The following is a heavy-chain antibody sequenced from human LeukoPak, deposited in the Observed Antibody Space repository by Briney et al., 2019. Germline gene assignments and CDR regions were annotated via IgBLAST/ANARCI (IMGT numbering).Heavy chain of an antibody. Sequence: PGRSLRLSCAASGFPFSSYGMHWVRQAPGKGLEWVAVISYDGSNKYYAGSVKDRFTIPRDNSKNTLYLQMNSLRAEDTAVYYCAKDFESVVPYYGSGTDYWGQGTLVTVSS. CDR1: GFPFSSYG. D-gene: IGHD3-10*01. CDR2: ISYDGSNK. J-gene: IGHJ4*02. CDR3: AKDFESVVPYYGSGTDY. V-gene: IGHV3-30*18.